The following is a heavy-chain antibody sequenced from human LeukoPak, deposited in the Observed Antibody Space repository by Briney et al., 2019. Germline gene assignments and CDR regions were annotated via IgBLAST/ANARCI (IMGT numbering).Heavy chain of an antibody. CDR2: ISSDGRIQ. Sequence: GGSLRLSCAASGFTFSIYAMHWVRQAPGKGLEWVAFISSDGRIQYYAYSVKGRFTISGDNSKNTLFLQMNGLRDEDTAVYYCDPHDSASQFWGQGTLVTVSS. J-gene: IGHJ4*02. V-gene: IGHV3-30*04. CDR3: DPHDSASQF. D-gene: IGHD6-6*01. CDR1: GFTFSIYA.